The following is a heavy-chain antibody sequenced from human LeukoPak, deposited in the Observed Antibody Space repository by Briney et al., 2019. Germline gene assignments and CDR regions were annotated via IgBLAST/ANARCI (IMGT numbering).Heavy chain of an antibody. CDR2: IYYNGST. V-gene: IGHV4-30-4*01. J-gene: IGHJ4*02. CDR3: ARAHYFDWISYYFDY. CDR1: GGSISSGDYY. D-gene: IGHD3-9*01. Sequence: PSETLSLTCTVSGGSISSGDYYWSWIRQPPGKGLEWIGYIYYNGSTDYNPSLKSRVTILVDTSKNQFSLKVNSVTAADTAVYYCARAHYFDWISYYFDYWGQGTLVTVSS.